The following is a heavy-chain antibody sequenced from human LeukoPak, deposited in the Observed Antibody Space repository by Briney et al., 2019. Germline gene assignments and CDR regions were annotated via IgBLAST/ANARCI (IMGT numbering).Heavy chain of an antibody. CDR3: ARDYYRLGYCSGGSCYSGGDAFDI. CDR2: INPNSGGT. Sequence: ASVKVSCKASGYTFTGYYMHWVRQAPGQGLEWMGWINPNSGGTNYAQKFQGRVTMTRDTSISPAYMELSRLRSDDTAVYYCARDYYRLGYCSGGSCYSGGDAFDIWGQGTMVTVSS. J-gene: IGHJ3*02. V-gene: IGHV1-2*02. CDR1: GYTFTGYY. D-gene: IGHD2-15*01.